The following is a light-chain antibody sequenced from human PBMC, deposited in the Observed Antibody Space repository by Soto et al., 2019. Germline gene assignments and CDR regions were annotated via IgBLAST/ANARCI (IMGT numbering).Light chain of an antibody. CDR2: KVS. J-gene: IGKJ2*01. V-gene: IGKV2-30*02. CDR1: QSLVHSDGHTY. Sequence: DVVMTQSPLSLPVTLGQPASISCRSSQSLVHSDGHTYLSWFQQRPGQSPRRLLYKVSKRDSGVPDRFSGSGSGTDFTLKIGRVEAEDVGIYYCMQGTHSYTFGQGTKLDIK. CDR3: MQGTHSYT.